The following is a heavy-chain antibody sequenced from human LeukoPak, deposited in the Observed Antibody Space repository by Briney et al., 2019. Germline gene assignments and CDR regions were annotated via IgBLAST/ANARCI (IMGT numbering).Heavy chain of an antibody. J-gene: IGHJ4*02. V-gene: IGHV3-30*18. D-gene: IGHD3-10*01. Sequence: PGRSLRLSCAASGFTFSSYGMHWVRQAPGKGLEWVAVISYDGSNKYYADSVKGRFTISRDNSKNTLYLQMNSLRAEDRAAYYCAKAGITVVRGVDTKWRPHPDYWGQGTLVTVSS. CDR3: AKAGITVVRGVDTKWRPHPDY. CDR2: ISYDGSNK. CDR1: GFTFSSYG.